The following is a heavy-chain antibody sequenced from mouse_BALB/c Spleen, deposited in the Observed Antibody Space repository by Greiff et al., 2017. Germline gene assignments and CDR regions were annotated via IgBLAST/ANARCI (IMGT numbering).Heavy chain of an antibody. V-gene: IGHV5-4*02. CDR2: ISDGGSYT. D-gene: IGHD1-1*01. J-gene: IGHJ2*01. CDR1: GFTFSDYY. CDR3: ARDGGRRRSYYFDY. Sequence: EVQRVESGGGLVKPGGSLKLSCAASGFTFSDYYMYWVRQTPVKRLEWVATISDGGSYTYYPDSVKGRFTISRDNAKNNLYLQMSSLKSEDTAMYYCARDGGRRRSYYFDYWGQGTTLTVSS.